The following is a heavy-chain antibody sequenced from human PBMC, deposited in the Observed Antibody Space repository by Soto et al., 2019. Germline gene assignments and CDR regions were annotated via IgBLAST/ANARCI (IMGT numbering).Heavy chain of an antibody. CDR3: VRDGSPDRIGYVYFDK. D-gene: IGHD3-22*01. CDR1: GFTFSSYE. V-gene: IGHV3-48*03. CDR2: ISSGGGNP. J-gene: IGHJ4*02. Sequence: GGSLSLSCAASGFTFSSYEMNWVRQAPGKGLEWISDISSGGGNPHYADSVRGRFTVSRDNAQNSLFLQMTRLTAEDTAVYYCVRDGSPDRIGYVYFDKWGQGTLVTVSS.